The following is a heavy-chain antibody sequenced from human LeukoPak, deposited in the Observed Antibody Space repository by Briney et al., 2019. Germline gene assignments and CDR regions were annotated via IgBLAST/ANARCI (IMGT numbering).Heavy chain of an antibody. CDR2: IYPGDSDT. D-gene: IGHD3-3*01. CDR1: GFTFSTYD. Sequence: GGSLRLSCTASGFTFSTYDMNWVRQAPGKGLEWMGIIYPGDSDTRYSPSFQGQVTISADKSISTAYLQWSSLKASDTAMYYCARGGDDFWSGYYYPAEYFQHWGQGTLVTVSS. J-gene: IGHJ1*01. CDR3: ARGGDDFWSGYYYPAEYFQH. V-gene: IGHV5-51*01.